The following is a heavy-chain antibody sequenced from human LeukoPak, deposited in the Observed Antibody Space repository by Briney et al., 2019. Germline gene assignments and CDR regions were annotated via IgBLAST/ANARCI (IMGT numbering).Heavy chain of an antibody. J-gene: IGHJ4*02. CDR1: GYSISSGYY. CDR3: ARFGSSSAFDY. Sequence: SETLSLTCTVSGYSISSGYYWGWIRQPPGKGLEWIGSIYHSGSTYYNPSLKSRVTISVDTSKNQFSLKLSSVTAAGTAVYYCARFGSSSAFDYWGQGTLVTVSS. D-gene: IGHD6-6*01. CDR2: IYHSGST. V-gene: IGHV4-38-2*02.